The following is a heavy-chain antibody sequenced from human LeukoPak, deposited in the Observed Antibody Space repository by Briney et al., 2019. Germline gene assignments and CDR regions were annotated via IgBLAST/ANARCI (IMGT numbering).Heavy chain of an antibody. CDR1: GFTFSSYS. D-gene: IGHD2-15*01. J-gene: IGHJ4*02. CDR2: ISSSTSYI. CDR3: AARYCSGGSCSFPY. V-gene: IGHV3-21*01. Sequence: GGSLRRSCAASGFTFSSYSMNWIRQAPEKGLEWVSSISSSTSYIYYADSVKGRFTISKDNAKNSLYLQMNRLRAEDTAVYYCAARYCSGGSCSFPYWGQGTLVTVSS.